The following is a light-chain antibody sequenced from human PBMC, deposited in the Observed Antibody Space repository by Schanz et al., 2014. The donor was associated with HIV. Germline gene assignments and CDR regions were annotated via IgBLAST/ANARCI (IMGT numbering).Light chain of an antibody. CDR2: DVT. J-gene: IGLJ2*01. CDR1: SSDVGSYNL. CDR3: SSHAGRNSFVV. Sequence: QSVLTQPAAVSGSPGQSVTISCTGTSSDVGSYNLVSWYQQHPGKAPKLIIYDVTTRPSGVSDRFSGSKSGNTASLTISGXXXXDEADYYCSSHAGRNSFVVFGGGTKLTVL. V-gene: IGLV2-23*02.